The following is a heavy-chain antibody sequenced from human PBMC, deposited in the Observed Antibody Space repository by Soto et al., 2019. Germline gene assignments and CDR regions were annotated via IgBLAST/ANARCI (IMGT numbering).Heavy chain of an antibody. CDR3: ARERDGVLDY. CDR2: IYNGGST. J-gene: IGHJ4*02. D-gene: IGHD3-16*01. Sequence: HPGGSLRLSCAASGFTVSNNYMSWVRQAPGEGLEWVSVIYNGGSTYYGDSMKGRFTISRDNSRNTLFLQTNSLRGEDTALYYCARERDGVLDYWGQGTLVTVSS. CDR1: GFTVSNNY. V-gene: IGHV3-66*01.